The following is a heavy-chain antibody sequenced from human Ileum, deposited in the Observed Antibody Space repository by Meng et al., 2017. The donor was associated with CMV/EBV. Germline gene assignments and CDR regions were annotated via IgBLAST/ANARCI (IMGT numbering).Heavy chain of an antibody. Sequence: LSLSCAVSGFTVSSNYMSWVRQAPGKRLEWVSVIYSGGTTYYADSVKGRFTISKDNSKNTLYLQMNSLRAEDTAVYYCAGRRHYFDSWGQGTLVTVSS. CDR2: IYSGGTT. CDR1: GFTVSSNY. V-gene: IGHV3-53*01. J-gene: IGHJ4*02. CDR3: AGRRHYFDS. D-gene: IGHD1-26*01.